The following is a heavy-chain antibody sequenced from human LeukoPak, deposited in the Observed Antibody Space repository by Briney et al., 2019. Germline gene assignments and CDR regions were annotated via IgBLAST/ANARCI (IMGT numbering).Heavy chain of an antibody. J-gene: IGHJ4*02. CDR3: ARGKGSIAAGRRYYFDY. CDR2: INDSGGP. D-gene: IGHD6-6*01. CDR1: GGSSRGYY. Sequence: SETLSLTCAVYGGSSRGYYWNWLWIRQSPGKGLEWIGEINDSGGPNYNPSLKSRVTISENKSLNQFSLRLSSVTAADTAVYYCARGKGSIAAGRRYYFDYWGQGTLVTVSS. V-gene: IGHV4-34*01.